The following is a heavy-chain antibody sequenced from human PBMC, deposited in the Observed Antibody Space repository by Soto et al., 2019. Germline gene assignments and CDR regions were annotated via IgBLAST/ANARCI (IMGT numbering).Heavy chain of an antibody. V-gene: IGHV1-8*01. Sequence: ASVKVSCKASGYTFTSYDINWVRQATGQGLEWMGWMNPNSGNTGYAHKFQGRVTMTRNTSISTAYMELSSLRSEDTAVYYCAKASYAYCSSASCHNWFDPWGQGTLVTV. CDR1: GYTFTSYD. D-gene: IGHD2-2*01. CDR3: AKASYAYCSSASCHNWFDP. CDR2: MNPNSGNT. J-gene: IGHJ5*02.